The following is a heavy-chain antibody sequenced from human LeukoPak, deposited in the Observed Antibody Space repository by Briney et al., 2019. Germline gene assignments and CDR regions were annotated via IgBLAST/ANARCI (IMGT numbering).Heavy chain of an antibody. CDR3: AREVTNYYDSSGYYYGRHYFDY. Sequence: ASVKVSCKASGYTFTSYGISWVRQAPGQGLEWMGWISAYNGNTNYAQKLQGRVTMTTDTSTSTAYMELRSLRSDDTAVYYCAREVTNYYDSSGYYYGRHYFDYRGQGTLVTVSS. V-gene: IGHV1-18*01. CDR1: GYTFTSYG. D-gene: IGHD3-22*01. J-gene: IGHJ4*02. CDR2: ISAYNGNT.